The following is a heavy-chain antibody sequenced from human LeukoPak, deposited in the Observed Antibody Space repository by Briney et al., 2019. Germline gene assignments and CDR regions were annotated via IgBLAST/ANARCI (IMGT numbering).Heavy chain of an antibody. CDR2: ISGSGGST. CDR3: AQDISWFAFDI. CDR1: GFTFSSYG. D-gene: IGHD3-10*01. J-gene: IGHJ3*02. Sequence: GGSLRLSCAASGFTFSSYGMSWVRQAPGKGLEWVSAISGSGGSTYYADSVKGRVTISRDNSKNTVYLQMNSLRAEDTALYYCAQDISWFAFDIWGQGTMVTVSS. V-gene: IGHV3-23*01.